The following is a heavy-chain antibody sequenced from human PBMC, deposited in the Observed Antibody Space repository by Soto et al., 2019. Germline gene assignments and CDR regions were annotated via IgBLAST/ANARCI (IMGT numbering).Heavy chain of an antibody. Sequence: SVKVSCKASGGTFSSYAISWVRQAPGQGLEWMGGIIPIFGTANYAQKFQGRVTITADESTSTAYMELSSLRSEDTAVYYCARVPRVGITIFGENGGAYYYYGMDVWGQGTKVTVSS. CDR3: ARVPRVGITIFGENGGAYYYYGMDV. J-gene: IGHJ6*02. D-gene: IGHD3-3*01. CDR2: IIPIFGTA. V-gene: IGHV1-69*13. CDR1: GGTFSSYA.